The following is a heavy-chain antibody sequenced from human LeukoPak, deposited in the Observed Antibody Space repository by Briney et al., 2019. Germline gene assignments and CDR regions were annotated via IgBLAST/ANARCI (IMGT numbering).Heavy chain of an antibody. CDR1: GFIFSSYA. J-gene: IGHJ4*02. CDR3: AKNAVGGTYVRYFDS. V-gene: IGHV3-23*01. Sequence: GGSLRLSCAASGFIFSSYAMSWVRQAPGKGLEWVSTISISGGNTYHANSVKGRFTISRDNSKSTLYLQMNSLGAEDTAVYYCAKNAVGGTYVRYFDSWGQGTLVTVSS. D-gene: IGHD1-26*01. CDR2: ISISGGNT.